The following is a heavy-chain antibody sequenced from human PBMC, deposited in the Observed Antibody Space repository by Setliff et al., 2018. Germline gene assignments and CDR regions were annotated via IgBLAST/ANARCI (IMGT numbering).Heavy chain of an antibody. V-gene: IGHV1-69*05. D-gene: IGHD3-22*01. CDR2: IIPIFGTT. CDR1: RGTFSSYG. Sequence: SVKVSCKASRGTFSSYGITWVRQAPGQGLEWMGGIIPIFGTTDYAQKFQGRVTITTDESTSTAYMEMSSLRSEDTAVYYCARERGDVVSTTSYYHYMDVWGKGTTVTVSS. CDR3: ARERGDVVSTTSYYHYMDV. J-gene: IGHJ6*03.